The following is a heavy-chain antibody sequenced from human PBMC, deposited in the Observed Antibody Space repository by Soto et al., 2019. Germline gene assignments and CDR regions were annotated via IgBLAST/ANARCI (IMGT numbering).Heavy chain of an antibody. Sequence: GLDLEWLTLVYWDDGERYRPSENNRLTISKDTSKNQVVLMMTNMDPVDTGTYYCAHFNASVRSPIEAFEVWGQGTTVTVSS. J-gene: IGHJ3*01. D-gene: IGHD3-10*01. CDR2: VYWDDGE. CDR3: AHFNASVRSPIEAFEV. V-gene: IGHV2-5*02.